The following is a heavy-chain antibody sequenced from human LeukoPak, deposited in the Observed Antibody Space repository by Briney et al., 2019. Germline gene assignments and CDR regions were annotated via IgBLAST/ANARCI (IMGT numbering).Heavy chain of an antibody. J-gene: IGHJ4*02. Sequence: GGSLRLSCAASGFTFSNAWMSWVRQAPGKGLEWVGRLKNKTDGGTTDYAAPVKGRFTISRDDSKNTLYLQMNSLKTEDTAVYYCTTDPASLLWFGELLPYYDYWGQGTLVTVSS. CDR2: LKNKTDGGTT. V-gene: IGHV3-15*01. CDR3: TTDPASLLWFGELLPYYDY. D-gene: IGHD3-10*01. CDR1: GFTFSNAW.